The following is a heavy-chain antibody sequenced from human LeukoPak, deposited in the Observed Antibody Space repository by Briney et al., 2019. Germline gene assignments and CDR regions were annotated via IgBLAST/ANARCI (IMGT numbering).Heavy chain of an antibody. J-gene: IGHJ6*02. CDR3: ATKTSLTYYYNRREVFGLDV. CDR1: VGPFSGYY. Sequence: SETLSLTCAVNVGPFSGYYWSWVRQPPGKGLEWSGENNLSGNTNYNASLTSRVTISVDSSNSHFSLRLTSVTAADTAVYYCATKTSLTYYYNRREVFGLDVWGQGTTVTVSS. CDR2: NNLSGNT. D-gene: IGHD3-22*01. V-gene: IGHV4-34*01.